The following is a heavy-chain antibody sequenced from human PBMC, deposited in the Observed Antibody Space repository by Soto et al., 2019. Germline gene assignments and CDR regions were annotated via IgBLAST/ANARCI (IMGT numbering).Heavy chain of an antibody. CDR3: ARDRGPRRGSSSYYYYYGMDV. J-gene: IGHJ6*02. D-gene: IGHD6-6*01. CDR1: GGSISSGGYY. V-gene: IGHV4-31*03. CDR2: IYYSGST. Sequence: QVQLQESGPGLVKSSQTLSLTCTVSGGSISSGGYYWSWIRQHPGKGLEWIGYIYYSGSTYYNPSLKSRVTISVDTSKNQFSLKLSSVTAADTAVYYCARDRGPRRGSSSYYYYYGMDVWGQGTTVTVSS.